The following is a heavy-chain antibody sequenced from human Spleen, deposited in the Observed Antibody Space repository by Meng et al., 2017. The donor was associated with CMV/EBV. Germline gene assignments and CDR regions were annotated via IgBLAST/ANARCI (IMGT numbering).Heavy chain of an antibody. D-gene: IGHD5-12*01. CDR2: IYYSGST. Sequence: GPGQGQGPGLETPSATLALTVNVSSGTISSYYWSWIRQPPGKGLEWIGYIYYSGSTNYNPSLKSRVTISVDTSKNQFSLKLSSVTAADTAVYYCARAPVATGYYFDYWGQGTLVTVSS. J-gene: IGHJ4*02. CDR3: ARAPVATGYYFDY. V-gene: IGHV4-59*01. CDR1: SGTISSYY.